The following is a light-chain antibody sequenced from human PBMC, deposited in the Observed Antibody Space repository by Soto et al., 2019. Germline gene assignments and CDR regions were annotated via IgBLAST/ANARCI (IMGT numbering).Light chain of an antibody. V-gene: IGLV3-9*01. CDR1: NIGSKN. Sequence: SYELTQPLSVSVALGQTARITCRGNNIGSKNVHWYQQKPGQAPLLVIYRDSNRPSGIPERFSGSNSGNTATLTISRAQAGDEADFYCQVWDSSTASEVFGAGTNLTVL. CDR3: QVWDSSTASEV. CDR2: RDS. J-gene: IGLJ1*01.